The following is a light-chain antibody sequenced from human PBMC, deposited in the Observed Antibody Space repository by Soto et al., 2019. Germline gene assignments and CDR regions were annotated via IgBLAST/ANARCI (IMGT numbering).Light chain of an antibody. J-gene: IGKJ5*01. Sequence: DIQMTQSPSSVSASVGDRVTITCRASQGIGSWLAWYQQKPGKAPKFLIYATSSFQSGVPSRFSGSGSGTDFTLTISSLQPEDFATYYCQQANSFPITFGQGTRLEIK. CDR1: QGIGSW. CDR2: ATS. CDR3: QQANSFPIT. V-gene: IGKV1-12*01.